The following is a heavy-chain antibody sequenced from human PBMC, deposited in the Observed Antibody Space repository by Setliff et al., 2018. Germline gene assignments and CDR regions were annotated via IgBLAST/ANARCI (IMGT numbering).Heavy chain of an antibody. V-gene: IGHV3-7*03. Sequence: GGSLRLSCAASGFTFSSYWMSWVRQAPGKGLEWVANVKADGSGKNYVDSVKGRFTISRDNAKNSLFLQVNSLTGDDTAVYYCARQPGYCSGGSCSNWFDLWGQGTLVTVSS. CDR1: GFTFSSYW. D-gene: IGHD2-15*01. J-gene: IGHJ5*02. CDR2: VKADGSGK. CDR3: ARQPGYCSGGSCSNWFDL.